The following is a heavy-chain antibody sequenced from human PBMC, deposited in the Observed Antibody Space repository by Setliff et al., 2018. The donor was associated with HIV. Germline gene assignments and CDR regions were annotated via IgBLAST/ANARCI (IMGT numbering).Heavy chain of an antibody. CDR1: GFTFSNYW. D-gene: IGHD3-16*01. CDR2: IKHDGSEI. J-gene: IGHJ5*02. Sequence: VGSLRLSCAASGFTFSNYWMDWVRQAPGKGLEWVATIKHDGSEIYYMDSVKGRFTISRDNARTSLYLEMSSLRDEDTAVYLCANLWELGAWGQGTLVTVSS. V-gene: IGHV3-7*03. CDR3: ANLWELGA.